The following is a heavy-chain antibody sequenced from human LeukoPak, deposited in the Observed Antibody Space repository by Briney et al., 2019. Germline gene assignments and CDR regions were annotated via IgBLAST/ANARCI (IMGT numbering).Heavy chain of an antibody. CDR1: GFTFSDYY. V-gene: IGHV3-11*01. CDR3: ARDEGGLGYCSSTSCYRWFDP. Sequence: GGSLRLSCAASGFTFSDYYMSWIRQAPGKGLEWVSYISSSGSTIYYADSVKGRFTISRDNAKNSLYLQMNSLRAEDTAVYYCARDEGGLGYCSSTSCYRWFDPWGQGTLVTVSS. CDR2: ISSSGSTI. D-gene: IGHD2-2*01. J-gene: IGHJ5*02.